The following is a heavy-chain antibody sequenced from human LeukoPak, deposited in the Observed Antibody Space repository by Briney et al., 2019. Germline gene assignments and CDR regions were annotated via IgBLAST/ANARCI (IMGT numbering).Heavy chain of an antibody. CDR1: GYTFTGYY. Sequence: ASVKVSCKASGYTFTGYYMHWVRQAPGQGLEWMGWINPNSGGTNYAQKFQGWVTMTRDTSISTAYMELSRLRSDDTAVYYCARSTPGYSSGWYAALDYWGQGTLVTVSS. D-gene: IGHD6-19*01. CDR3: ARSTPGYSSGWYAALDY. V-gene: IGHV1-2*04. CDR2: INPNSGGT. J-gene: IGHJ4*02.